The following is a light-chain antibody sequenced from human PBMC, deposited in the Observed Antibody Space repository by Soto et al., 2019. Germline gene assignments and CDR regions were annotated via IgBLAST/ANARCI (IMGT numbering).Light chain of an antibody. CDR2: EVS. Sequence: QSALTQPASVSGSPGQSITISCTGTNSDIGNNNLLSWYQQHPGKAPKLMIFEVSKRPSGVSSRFSGSRSGNTASLTISGLQADDEAEYYCCSFAGGPYVFGTGTKVTVL. V-gene: IGLV2-23*02. CDR1: NSDIGNNNL. J-gene: IGLJ1*01. CDR3: CSFAGGPYV.